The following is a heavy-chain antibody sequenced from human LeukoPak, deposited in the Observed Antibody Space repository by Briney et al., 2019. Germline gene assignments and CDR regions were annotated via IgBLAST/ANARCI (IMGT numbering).Heavy chain of an antibody. CDR2: ISDRGNYI. J-gene: IGHJ4*02. CDR1: GFIFSSHN. CDR3: AKDQGFDYYDSSGYYLAY. V-gene: IGHV3-21*01. D-gene: IGHD3-22*01. Sequence: GGSLRLSCAASGFIFSSHNINWVRQAPGKGLEWVSSISDRGNYIFYADSVKGRFTISRDSAKNSLSLQMNSLRAEDTAVYYCAKDQGFDYYDSSGYYLAYWGQGTLVTVSS.